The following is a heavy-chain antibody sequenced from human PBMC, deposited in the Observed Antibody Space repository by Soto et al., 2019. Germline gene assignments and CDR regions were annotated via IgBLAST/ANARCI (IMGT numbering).Heavy chain of an antibody. V-gene: IGHV4-4*02. CDR2: IYHSGRT. Sequence: QVQLQESGPGLVRPSGTLSLTCAVSSGSISTDNWWHWVRQPPGRGLEWIGEIYHSGRTNYSPSVQSRVTMSVDIFKNQFSLTMNSVTAADTALYYCARERGTGTHQGFDYWGQGTLVTVSS. J-gene: IGHJ4*02. D-gene: IGHD3-16*01. CDR1: SGSISTDNW. CDR3: ARERGTGTHQGFDY.